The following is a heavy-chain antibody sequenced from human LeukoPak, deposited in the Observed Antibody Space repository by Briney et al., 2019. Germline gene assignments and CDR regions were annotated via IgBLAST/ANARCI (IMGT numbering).Heavy chain of an antibody. CDR1: GGSISSSGYY. J-gene: IGHJ5*02. CDR2: IYDSGST. Sequence: SETLSLTCTVSGGSISSSGYYWGWIRQPPGKGLEWIGSIYDSGSTYYNPSLKSRVTISVDTSKNQFSLKLSSVTAADTAVYYCARQRILGGQGGFDPWGQGTLVTVSS. V-gene: IGHV4-39*01. CDR3: ARQRILGGQGGFDP. D-gene: IGHD3-3*01.